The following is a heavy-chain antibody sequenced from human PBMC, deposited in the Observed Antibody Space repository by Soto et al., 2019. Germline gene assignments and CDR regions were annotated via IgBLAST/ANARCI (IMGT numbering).Heavy chain of an antibody. CDR1: GYCISITTYF. Sequence: SATPSLGYSLCGYCISITTYFWSRIRKTPGKGLEWVGSIYYSGKTHYNPSLKSRATISVDRSRNQFSLEVKSVTAADTAVYYCAKNLPRTGRFDYWGQGPVVTVSS. J-gene: IGHJ4*02. CDR3: AKNLPRTGRFDY. V-gene: IGHV4-39*05. CDR2: IYYSGKT.